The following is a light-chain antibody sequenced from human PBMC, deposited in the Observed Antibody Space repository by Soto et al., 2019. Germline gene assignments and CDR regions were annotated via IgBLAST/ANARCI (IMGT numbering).Light chain of an antibody. CDR3: QQGHSNPIT. J-gene: IGKJ5*01. V-gene: IGKV1-39*01. Sequence: GDRVTITCRASQSISSYLNWYQQKPGKAPKLLIYAASILQSGVPSRFSGSGSGTDFTLTISSLQPEDFATYYCQQGHSNPITLGQGTRLEIK. CDR1: QSISSY. CDR2: AAS.